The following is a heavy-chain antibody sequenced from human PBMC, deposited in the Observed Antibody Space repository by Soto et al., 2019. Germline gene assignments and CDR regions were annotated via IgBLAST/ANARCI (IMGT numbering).Heavy chain of an antibody. D-gene: IGHD6-6*01. V-gene: IGHV3-23*01. J-gene: IGHJ6*02. CDR3: AVGIAARRHYYYGMDV. CDR1: GFTFSSYA. Sequence: GGSLRLSCAASGFTFSSYAMSWVRQAPGKGLEWVSAISGSGGSTYYADSVKGRFTISRDNSKNTLYLQMNSLRAEDTAVYYCAVGIAARRHYYYGMDVWGQGTTVTVSS. CDR2: ISGSGGST.